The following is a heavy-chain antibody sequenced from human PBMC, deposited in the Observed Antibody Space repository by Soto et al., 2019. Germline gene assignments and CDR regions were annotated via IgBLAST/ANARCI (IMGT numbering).Heavy chain of an antibody. J-gene: IGHJ5*02. D-gene: IGHD2-15*01. CDR2: INAGNGNT. CDR3: AREEEGHVAAPWFDP. Sequence: ASVKVSCKASGYTFTSYAMHWVRQAPGQRLEWMGWINAGNGNTKYSQKFQGRVTITRDTSASTAYMELSSLRSEDTAVYYCAREEEGHVAAPWFDPWGQGTLVTVSS. CDR1: GYTFTSYA. V-gene: IGHV1-3*01.